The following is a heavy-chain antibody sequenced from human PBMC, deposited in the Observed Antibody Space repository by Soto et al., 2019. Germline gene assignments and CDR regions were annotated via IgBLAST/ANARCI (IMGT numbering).Heavy chain of an antibody. J-gene: IGHJ4*02. CDR3: AVTDPTEVAAPDF. CDR2: IDDGGNV. Sequence: SETLSLTCTVSGGSIDSLYHWVWILQSPGKGPYWIGSIDDGGNVYYNPSLTGRATLFVEGSENPLSLNLNSVTATHTAVYYCAVTDPTEVAAPDFCGQGTMVT. V-gene: IGHV4-39*02. CDR1: GGSIDSLYH.